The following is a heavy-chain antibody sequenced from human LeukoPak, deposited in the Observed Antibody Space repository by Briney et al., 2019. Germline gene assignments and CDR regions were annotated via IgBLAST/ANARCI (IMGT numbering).Heavy chain of an antibody. D-gene: IGHD1-26*01. V-gene: IGHV1-69*13. CDR2: IVPIFGTA. CDR3: ARSNRGYSGIHN. Sequence: GASVKLSCKTSGATFSTYAISWVRQAPGQPLEWMGGIVPIFGTANYAQRFQGRVTITADESTSTAYMKLSSVTAQDTAVCYCARSNRGYSGIHNWGQGTLVTVSS. J-gene: IGHJ4*02. CDR1: GATFSTYA.